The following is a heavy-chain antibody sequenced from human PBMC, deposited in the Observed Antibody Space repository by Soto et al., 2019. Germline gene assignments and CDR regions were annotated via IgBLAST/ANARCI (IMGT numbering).Heavy chain of an antibody. V-gene: IGHV4-61*08. CDR1: GGSISSGGFY. J-gene: IGHJ4*02. CDR3: AREPLT. Sequence: PSETLSLTCTVSGGSISSGGFYWSWIRQPQGKGLEWIGYIFHGGTTLYNPSLNSRVTISLDTSKSQLSLNLTSVTAADTAVYYCAREPLTWGQGTLVTVSS. CDR2: IFHGGTT.